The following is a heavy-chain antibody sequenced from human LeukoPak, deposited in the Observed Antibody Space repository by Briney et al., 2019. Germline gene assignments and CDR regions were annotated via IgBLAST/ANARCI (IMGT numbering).Heavy chain of an antibody. CDR3: SRGSGWLSVY. J-gene: IGHJ4*02. Sequence: PAGSLRLSCTASGFTFGDYLMSWFRQAPGEGLEWIGFISGGTTEYAASVKGRFTISRDDSTSIAYLQMNSLTTEDTAVYYCSRGSGWLSVYWGQGTLVTVSS. D-gene: IGHD6-19*01. CDR1: GFTFGDYL. CDR2: ISGGTT. V-gene: IGHV3-49*03.